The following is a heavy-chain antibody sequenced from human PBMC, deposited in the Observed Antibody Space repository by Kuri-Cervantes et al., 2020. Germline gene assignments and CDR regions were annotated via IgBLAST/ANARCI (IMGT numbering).Heavy chain of an antibody. CDR1: GFTFSSYA. D-gene: IGHD6-6*01. J-gene: IGHJ4*02. CDR3: AKGRGTSSQNFDS. CDR2: ISGSGGST. V-gene: IGHV3-23*01. Sequence: GESLKISCAASGFTFSSYAMSWVRQAPGKGLEWVSAISGSGGSTYYADSVKGRFTISRDNSKNSLYLQMTNLRPEDTAFYYCAKGRGTSSQNFDSWGQGTLVTVSS.